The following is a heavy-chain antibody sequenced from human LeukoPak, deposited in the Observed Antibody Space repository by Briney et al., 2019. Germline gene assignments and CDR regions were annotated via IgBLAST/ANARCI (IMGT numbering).Heavy chain of an antibody. CDR2: ISSSSSTI. J-gene: IGHJ4*02. D-gene: IGHD3-3*01. CDR3: AKDDYYDFWSGYSQNVNYFDY. V-gene: IGHV3-48*01. Sequence: PGGSLRLSCAASGFTFSSYSMNWVRQAPGKGLEWVSYISSSSSTIYYADSVKGRFTISRDNSKNTLYLQMNSLRAEDTAVYYCAKDDYYDFWSGYSQNVNYFDYWGQGTLVTVSS. CDR1: GFTFSSYS.